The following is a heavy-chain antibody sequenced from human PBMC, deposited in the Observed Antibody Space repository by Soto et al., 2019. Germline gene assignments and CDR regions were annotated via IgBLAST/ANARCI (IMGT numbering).Heavy chain of an antibody. CDR3: ARDQTVAGPTTFDY. J-gene: IGHJ4*02. CDR1: GFSLANYP. CDR2: SSPRGDTI. D-gene: IGHD6-19*01. Sequence: PGGSLRLSCVASGFSLANYPMNWVRQTPGKGLEWISYSSPRGDTIYYADSVEGRFTISRDNAKKTLYLQMNSLRAEDTAVYYCARDQTVAGPTTFDYCGQGTLVTVSS. V-gene: IGHV3-48*04.